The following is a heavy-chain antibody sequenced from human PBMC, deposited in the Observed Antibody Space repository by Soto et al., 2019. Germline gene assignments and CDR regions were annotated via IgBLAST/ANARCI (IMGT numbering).Heavy chain of an antibody. CDR3: ARQVHYDILTGCYTAAFDI. CDR2: IYPGDSDT. CDR1: GYSFTSYW. J-gene: IGHJ3*02. Sequence: GESLKISCKGSGYSFTSYWIGWVRQMPGKGLEWMGIIYPGDSDTRYSPSFQGQVTISADKSISTAYLQWSSLKASDTAMYYCARQVHYDILTGCYTAAFDIWGQGTMVTVSS. V-gene: IGHV5-51*01. D-gene: IGHD3-9*01.